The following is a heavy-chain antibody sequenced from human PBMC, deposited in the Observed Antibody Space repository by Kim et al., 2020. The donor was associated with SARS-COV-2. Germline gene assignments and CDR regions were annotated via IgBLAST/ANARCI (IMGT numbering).Heavy chain of an antibody. CDR2: AFHSETA. J-gene: IGHJ6*02. V-gene: IGHV4-59*13. D-gene: IGHD3-10*01. CDR3: ARENVAPSGSGYHHYGLDV. Sequence: SETLSLTCTVSGGSIRRYYWNWIRQPPGKGLEWIGYAFHSETASYNPSLKSRVSISVDTSKNQFSLKLSSVTAADTAVYYCARENVAPSGSGYHHYGLDVWGPGTKVTV. CDR1: GGSIRRYY.